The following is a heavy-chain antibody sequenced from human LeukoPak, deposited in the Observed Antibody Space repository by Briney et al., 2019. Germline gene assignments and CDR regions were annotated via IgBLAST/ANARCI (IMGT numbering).Heavy chain of an antibody. V-gene: IGHV3-9*01. Sequence: AGGSLRLSCAASGFTFSDYYMSWIRQAPGKGLEWVSGISWNSGSIGYADSVKGRFTISRDNAKNSLYLQMNSLRAEDTALYYCAKGPATVVTPTFLGYFDLWGRGTLVTVSS. J-gene: IGHJ2*01. CDR1: GFTFSDYY. CDR2: ISWNSGSI. D-gene: IGHD4-23*01. CDR3: AKGPATVVTPTFLGYFDL.